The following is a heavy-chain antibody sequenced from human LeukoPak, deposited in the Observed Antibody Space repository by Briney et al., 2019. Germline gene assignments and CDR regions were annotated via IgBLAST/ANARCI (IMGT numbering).Heavy chain of an antibody. V-gene: IGHV1-24*01. CDR3: ATAPYYYDSSLDY. CDR1: GYTLTELS. J-gene: IGHJ4*02. D-gene: IGHD3-22*01. CDR2: FDPEDGET. Sequence: ASVKVYCKVSGYTLTELSMHWVRQAPGKGLEWMGGFDPEDGETIYAQKFQGRVTMTEDTSTDTAYMELSSLRSEDTAVYYCATAPYYYDSSLDYWGQGTLVTVSS.